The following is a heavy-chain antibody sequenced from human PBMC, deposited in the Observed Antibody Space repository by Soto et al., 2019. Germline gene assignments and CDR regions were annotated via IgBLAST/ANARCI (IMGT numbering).Heavy chain of an antibody. CDR1: GFTFSSFH. J-gene: IGHJ6*02. Sequence: PGGSLRLSCAASGFTFSSFHMNWVRQAPGRGLEWVAYITSSSDTIYYSDFVKGRFTISRDNGKNSLFLQMNSLRDEDTAVYYCARVVVVIRPGYYYARDVWGQRTTVTVS. D-gene: IGHD3-22*01. CDR3: ARVVVVIRPGYYYARDV. CDR2: ITSSSDTI. V-gene: IGHV3-48*02.